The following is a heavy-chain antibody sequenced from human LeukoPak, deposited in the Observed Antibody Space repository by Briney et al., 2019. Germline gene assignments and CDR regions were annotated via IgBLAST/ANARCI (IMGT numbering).Heavy chain of an antibody. CDR3: ARDCSSPGGYYYYYMDV. J-gene: IGHJ6*03. Sequence: GGSLRLSCAASGFTFSSYSMNWVRQAPGKGLEWVSSISSSSSYIYYADSVKGRFTISRDNAKNSLYLQMNSLRAEDTAVYYCARDCSSPGGYYYYYMDVWGKGTTVTVSS. CDR1: GFTFSSYS. D-gene: IGHD2-2*01. V-gene: IGHV3-21*01. CDR2: ISSSSSYI.